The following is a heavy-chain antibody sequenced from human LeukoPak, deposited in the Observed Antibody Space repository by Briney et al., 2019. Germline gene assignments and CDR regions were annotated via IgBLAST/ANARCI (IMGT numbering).Heavy chain of an antibody. CDR1: GASISNYP. Sequence: PSETLSLTCTVSGASISNYPWSWIRQSAGEGLEWIGRFHTSGSTNYNPSLKSRVTMSIDTSKNQLSLKRTSVTAADTAVYYCARDEWFGDPKYYYMDVWGTGTTVTVSS. CDR2: FHTSGST. D-gene: IGHD3-10*01. V-gene: IGHV4-4*07. J-gene: IGHJ6*03. CDR3: ARDEWFGDPKYYYMDV.